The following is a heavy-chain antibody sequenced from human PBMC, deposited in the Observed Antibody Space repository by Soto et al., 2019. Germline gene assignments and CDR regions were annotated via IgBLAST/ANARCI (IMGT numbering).Heavy chain of an antibody. J-gene: IGHJ6*02. D-gene: IGHD3-9*01. CDR1: GFSLSTSGVG. CDR3: AHTRPRLTYYDILTGYQPMDV. V-gene: IGHV2-5*02. Sequence: QITLKESGPTLVKPTQTLTLTCTFSGFSLSTSGVGVGWIRQPPGKALEWLALIYWDDDKRYSPSLKSRLTSTQDTSKNPVALTMTNMDPVDTATYYCAHTRPRLTYYDILTGYQPMDVWGQGTTVTVSS. CDR2: IYWDDDK.